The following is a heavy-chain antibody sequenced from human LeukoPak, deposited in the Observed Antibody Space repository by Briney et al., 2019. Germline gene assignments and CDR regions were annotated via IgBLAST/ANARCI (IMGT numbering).Heavy chain of an antibody. Sequence: GGSLRLSCAASGFTVSSNYMSWVRQAPGKGLEWVSVIYSGGSTYYADSVKGRFTISRDNSKNTLYLQMNSLRAEDTAVYYCARDLDDSSGYRDAFDIWGQGTMVTVSS. CDR2: IYSGGST. J-gene: IGHJ3*02. D-gene: IGHD3-22*01. CDR1: GFTVSSNY. CDR3: ARDLDDSSGYRDAFDI. V-gene: IGHV3-66*01.